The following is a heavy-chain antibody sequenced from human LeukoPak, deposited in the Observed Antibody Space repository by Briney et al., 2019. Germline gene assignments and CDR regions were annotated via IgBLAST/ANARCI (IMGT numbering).Heavy chain of an antibody. CDR1: GFPFTRFY. D-gene: IGHD3-22*01. J-gene: IGHJ4*02. V-gene: IGHV3-11*04. Sequence: GGSLRLSCAVSGFPFTRFYMSWIRHAPGKGLEWISYIGLSGSPLGYADSVRGRFTISRDDAKNSLYLEMNSLRAEDTAVYYCARKDFSSGSFSYWGQGTLVTVSS. CDR2: IGLSGSPL. CDR3: ARKDFSSGSFSY.